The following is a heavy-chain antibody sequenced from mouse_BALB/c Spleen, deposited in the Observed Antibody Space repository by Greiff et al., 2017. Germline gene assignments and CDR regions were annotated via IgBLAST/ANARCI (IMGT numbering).Heavy chain of an antibody. V-gene: IGHV1-82*01. CDR3: ARSEDYGSRMYYFDY. Sequence: QVHVKQSGPELVKPGASVKISCKASGYAFSSSWMNWVKQRPGQGLEWIGRIYPGDGDTNYNGKFKGKATLTADKSSSTAYMQRSSLTSVDSAVYFCARSEDYGSRMYYFDYWGQGTTLTVSA. CDR1: GYAFSSSW. D-gene: IGHD1-1*01. J-gene: IGHJ2*01. CDR2: IYPGDGDT.